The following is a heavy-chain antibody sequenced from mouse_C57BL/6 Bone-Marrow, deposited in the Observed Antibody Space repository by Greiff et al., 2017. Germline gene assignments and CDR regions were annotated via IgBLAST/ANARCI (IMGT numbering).Heavy chain of an antibody. D-gene: IGHD1-1*01. Sequence: QVQLQQSGPELVKPGASVKLSCKASGYTFTSYDINWVKQRPGQGLEWIGWIYPRDGSNKYNEKFKGKATLTVDTSSSTAYMELRSLTSEDSAVYFCARDYGSSYWYFDVWGTGTTVTVSS. V-gene: IGHV1-85*01. J-gene: IGHJ1*03. CDR2: IYPRDGSN. CDR1: GYTFTSYD. CDR3: ARDYGSSYWYFDV.